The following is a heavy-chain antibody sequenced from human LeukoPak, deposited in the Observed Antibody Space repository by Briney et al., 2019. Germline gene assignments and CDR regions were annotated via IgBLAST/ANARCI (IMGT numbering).Heavy chain of an antibody. D-gene: IGHD2-15*01. CDR1: GGSISGSSYY. J-gene: IGHJ4*02. CDR3: ARETTLVDY. V-gene: IGHV4-39*02. CDR2: IYYSGST. Sequence: SETLSLTCTVSGGSISGSSYYWGWIRQPPGKGLEWIGSIYYSGSTYYNPSLKSRVTISVDTSKNQFSLKLNSVTATDTAVYYCARETTLVDYWGQGTLVTVSS.